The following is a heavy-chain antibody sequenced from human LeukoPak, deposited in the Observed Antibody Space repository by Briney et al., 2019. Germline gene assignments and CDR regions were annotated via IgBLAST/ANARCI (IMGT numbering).Heavy chain of an antibody. J-gene: IGHJ4*02. CDR3: ASSFSDDFWSGHL. CDR2: IKQDGREK. D-gene: IGHD3-3*01. CDR1: RITFTYW. Sequence: SGGSLRLSCAASRITFTYWMSWVRQAPGKGLEWVANIKQDGREKYYVDSVKGRFTISRENAKKSLFLQINSRRAQDTAVYYSASSFSDDFWSGHLGGQGTLVTVS. V-gene: IGHV3-7*01.